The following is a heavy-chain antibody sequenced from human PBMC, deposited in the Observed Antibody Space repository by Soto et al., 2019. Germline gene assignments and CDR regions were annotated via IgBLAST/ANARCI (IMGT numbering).Heavy chain of an antibody. CDR2: ISGSGGST. V-gene: IGHV3-23*01. CDR3: AKDRPGYSSGWNAEYFQH. J-gene: IGHJ1*01. CDR1: GFTFSSYA. D-gene: IGHD6-19*01. Sequence: HPGGSLRLSCAASGFTFSSYAMSWVGQAPGKGLEWVSAISGSGGSTYYADSVKGRFTISRDNSKNTLYLQMNSLRAEDTAVYYCAKDRPGYSSGWNAEYFQHWGQGTLVTVSS.